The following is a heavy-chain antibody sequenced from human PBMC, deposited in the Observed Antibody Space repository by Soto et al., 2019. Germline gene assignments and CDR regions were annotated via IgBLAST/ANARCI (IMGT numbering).Heavy chain of an antibody. D-gene: IGHD6-19*01. CDR2: ISCCGGSA. V-gene: IGHV3-23*01. Sequence: GGSLRLSCVASGFNFKKFAMAWVRQAAGEGLEWVSGISCCGGSASYADSVKGRFSIPRDDSKNTVSLQLNSLRVEDTAQYYCAKADGQQWLIPHLDNWGQGTLVTVSS. CDR1: GFNFKKFA. J-gene: IGHJ4*02. CDR3: AKADGQQWLIPHLDN.